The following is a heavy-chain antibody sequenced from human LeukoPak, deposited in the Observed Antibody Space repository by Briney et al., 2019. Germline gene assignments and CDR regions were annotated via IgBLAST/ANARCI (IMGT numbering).Heavy chain of an antibody. D-gene: IGHD2-2*02. CDR2: INHSGGT. Sequence: PSETLSLTCAVYGGSFSGYYWSWIRQPPGKGLEWIGEINHSGGTNYNPSLKSRVTISVDTSKNQFSLMLTSVTATDTAVYYCANYNYWGQGTLVTVSS. CDR1: GGSFSGYY. J-gene: IGHJ4*02. CDR3: ANYNY. V-gene: IGHV4-34*01.